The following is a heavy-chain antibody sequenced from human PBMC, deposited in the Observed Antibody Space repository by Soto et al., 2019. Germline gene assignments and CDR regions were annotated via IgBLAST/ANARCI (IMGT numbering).Heavy chain of an antibody. D-gene: IGHD3-16*02. V-gene: IGHV4-30-4*01. Sequence: QVQLQESGPGLVKPSQTLSLTCTVSGGSISSGDYYWSWIRQPPGKGLEWIGYIYYSGSTYYNPSLKSRVTISVDTSKNQFSLKLSSVTAADTAVYYCASQKADYDYVWGSYRSYYFDYWGQGTLVTVSS. CDR1: GGSISSGDYY. CDR2: IYYSGST. CDR3: ASQKADYDYVWGSYRSYYFDY. J-gene: IGHJ4*02.